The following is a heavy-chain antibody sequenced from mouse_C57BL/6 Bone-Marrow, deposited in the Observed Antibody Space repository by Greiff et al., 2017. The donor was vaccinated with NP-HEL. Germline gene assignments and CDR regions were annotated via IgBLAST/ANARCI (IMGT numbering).Heavy chain of an antibody. V-gene: IGHV1-74*01. CDR1: GYTFTSYW. D-gene: IGHD1-1*01. Sequence: QVQLQQPGAELVKPGASVKVSCKASGYTFTSYWMHWVKQRPGQGLEWIGRIHPSDSDTNYNQKFKGKATLTVDKSSSTAYMQLSSLTSEDSAVYYCAIYRRPLYYYGSSKGAHFDYWGQGTTLTVSS. J-gene: IGHJ2*01. CDR2: IHPSDSDT. CDR3: AIYRRPLYYYGSSKGAHFDY.